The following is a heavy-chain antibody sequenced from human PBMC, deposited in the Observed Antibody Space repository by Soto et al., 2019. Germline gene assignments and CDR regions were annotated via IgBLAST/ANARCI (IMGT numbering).Heavy chain of an antibody. CDR3: ARLVYDTRLDYLYFDF. J-gene: IGHJ4*02. V-gene: IGHV4-4*02. D-gene: IGHD3-16*01. CDR1: GVSISSGNW. CDR2: IFHDGTA. Sequence: PWETLSLTCTASGVSISSGNWWTWVRQSPRKGLEYIGEIFHDGTANYFPSFERRVAMSVDKSKNQFSLKLTSVTAADAAIYYCARLVYDTRLDYLYFDFWGQGAQVTVSS.